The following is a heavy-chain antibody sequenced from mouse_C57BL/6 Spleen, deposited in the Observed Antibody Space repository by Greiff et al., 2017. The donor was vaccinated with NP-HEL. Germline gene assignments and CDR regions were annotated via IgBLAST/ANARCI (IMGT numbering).Heavy chain of an antibody. D-gene: IGHD1-1*01. CDR2: IDPSDSYT. J-gene: IGHJ1*03. CDR3: ARRGITTVVAPYWYFDV. Sequence: QVQLQQPGAELVMPGASVKLSCKASGYTFTSYWMHWVKQRPGQGLEWIGEIDPSDSYTNYNQKFKGKSTLTVDKSSSTAYMPLSSLTSEDSAVYYCARRGITTVVAPYWYFDVWGTGTTVTVSS. CDR1: GYTFTSYW. V-gene: IGHV1-69*01.